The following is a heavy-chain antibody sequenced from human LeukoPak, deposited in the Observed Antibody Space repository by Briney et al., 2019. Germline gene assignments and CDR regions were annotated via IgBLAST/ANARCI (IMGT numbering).Heavy chain of an antibody. CDR3: VRDLNYFDY. V-gene: IGHV3-33*01. J-gene: IGHJ4*02. CDR1: GFTFTNYG. Sequence: GGSLRLSCAASGFTFTNYGMHWVRQAPGKGLEWVAVVWYDGSNKYYADSVKGRFTISRDNSKNTLYLQVNSLRAEDTAVYYCVRDLNYFDYWGQGTLVTVSS. CDR2: VWYDGSNK.